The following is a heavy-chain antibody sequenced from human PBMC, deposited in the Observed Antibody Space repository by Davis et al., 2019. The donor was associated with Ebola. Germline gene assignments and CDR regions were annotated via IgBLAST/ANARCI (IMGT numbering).Heavy chain of an antibody. CDR1: GFTFTNAW. CDR3: ARDLYDSSGYDTRMFYYFYMNV. CDR2: ISYDGTNK. Sequence: PGGSLRLSCAASGFTFTNAWMSWVRQAPGKGLEWVAVISYDGTNKYYADSVKGRFTISRDNSKNTLYLQMNSLRAEDTAVYYCARDLYDSSGYDTRMFYYFYMNVWGKGTTVTVSS. D-gene: IGHD3-22*01. J-gene: IGHJ6*03. V-gene: IGHV3-30*03.